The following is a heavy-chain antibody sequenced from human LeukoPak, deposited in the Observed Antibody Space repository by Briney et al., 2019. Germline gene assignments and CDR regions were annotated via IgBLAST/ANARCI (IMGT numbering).Heavy chain of an antibody. CDR3: ARDGTGSVVLMVYATPALDY. J-gene: IGHJ4*02. CDR2: ISYDGSNK. D-gene: IGHD2-8*01. Sequence: GGSLRLSCAASGFTFSSYAMHWVRQAPGKGLEWVAVISYDGSNKYYADSVKGRFTISRDNSKNTLYLQMNSLRAEDTAVYHCARDGTGSVVLMVYATPALDYWGQGTLVTVSS. V-gene: IGHV3-30-3*01. CDR1: GFTFSSYA.